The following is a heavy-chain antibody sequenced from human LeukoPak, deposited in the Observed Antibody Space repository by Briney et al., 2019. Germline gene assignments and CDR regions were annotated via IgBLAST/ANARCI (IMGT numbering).Heavy chain of an antibody. Sequence: GGSLRLSCAASGFTFSSYAMSWVRQAPGKGLEWVAVISYDGSNKYYADSVKGRFTISRDNSKNTLYLQMNSLRAEDTAVYYCAREVGYCSGGSCYGMDVWGQGTTVTVSS. CDR1: GFTFSSYA. V-gene: IGHV3-30-3*01. CDR2: ISYDGSNK. J-gene: IGHJ6*02. CDR3: AREVGYCSGGSCYGMDV. D-gene: IGHD2-15*01.